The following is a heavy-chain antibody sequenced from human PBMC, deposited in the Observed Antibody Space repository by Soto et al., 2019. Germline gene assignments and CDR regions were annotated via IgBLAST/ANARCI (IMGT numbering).Heavy chain of an antibody. CDR2: ISGSGDAI. CDR1: GFTFSNFY. J-gene: IGHJ6*02. CDR3: AKDGWRDDMDV. D-gene: IGHD6-19*01. V-gene: IGHV3-11*01. Sequence: LRLSCAASGFTFSNFYMGWVRQAPGKGLEWISYISGSGDAIYYANSLRGRFTISRDNARNSLYLQMFSLRAEDTAVYYCAKDGWRDDMDVWGQGTTVTVSS.